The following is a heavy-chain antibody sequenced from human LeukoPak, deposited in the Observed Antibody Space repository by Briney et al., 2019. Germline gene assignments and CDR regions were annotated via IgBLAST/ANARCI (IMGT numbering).Heavy chain of an antibody. CDR3: ARDLVRDAFDI. CDR1: GGSISSSSW. V-gene: IGHV4-4*02. J-gene: IGHJ3*02. Sequence: PSETLSLTCAVSGGSISSSSWWTWVRQPPGKGLEWIGEINHSGSTNYNPSLKSRVTISVDTSKNQFSLKLSSVTAADTAVYYCARDLVRDAFDIWGQGTMVTVSS. CDR2: INHSGST. D-gene: IGHD3-10*01.